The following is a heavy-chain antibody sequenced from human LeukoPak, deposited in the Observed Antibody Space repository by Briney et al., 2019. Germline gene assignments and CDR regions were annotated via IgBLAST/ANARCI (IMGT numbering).Heavy chain of an antibody. V-gene: IGHV4-59*01. CDR3: ARVYYGRTYDYWYFVL. CDR2: IFYSGST. CDR1: GGSISGYY. Sequence: SETLCLTCTASGGSISGYYMSWIRQPPGKGLEWIGDIFYSGSTNYNPSLKSRDTISVDTSKNQFSLKMSSVTAADTAVYFCARVYYGRTYDYWYFVLWGRGALVTVSS. D-gene: IGHD3-10*01. J-gene: IGHJ2*01.